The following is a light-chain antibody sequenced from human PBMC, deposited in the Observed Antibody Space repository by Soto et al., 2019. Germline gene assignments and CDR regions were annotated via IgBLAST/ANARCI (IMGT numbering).Light chain of an antibody. Sequence: DIVMTQSPVSLAVSLGERATFNCKSSQSVFSSSNYRNYLAWYQQKPRQSPKLLIYWASTRESGVPDRFSGSGSGTDLTLTISNLQAEDVAVYYCQQYYSSPPTFGQGTKVEIK. CDR1: QSVFSSSNYRNY. J-gene: IGKJ1*01. CDR3: QQYYSSPPT. CDR2: WAS. V-gene: IGKV4-1*01.